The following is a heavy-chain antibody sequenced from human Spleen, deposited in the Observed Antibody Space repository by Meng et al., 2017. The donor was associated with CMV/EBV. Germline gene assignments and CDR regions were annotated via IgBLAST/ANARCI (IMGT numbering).Heavy chain of an antibody. CDR3: ARVRGSYCLDY. J-gene: IGHJ4*02. V-gene: IGHV3-7*01. Sequence: GGSLRLSCAASGFTFSNYWMSWVRQAPGKGLEWVANIKQDGNDKYYVDSVEGRFTISRDNAKNSLYLQMNTLRVEDTAVYYCARVRGSYCLDYWGQGTLVTVPQ. CDR2: IKQDGNDK. CDR1: GFTFSNYW. D-gene: IGHD1-26*01.